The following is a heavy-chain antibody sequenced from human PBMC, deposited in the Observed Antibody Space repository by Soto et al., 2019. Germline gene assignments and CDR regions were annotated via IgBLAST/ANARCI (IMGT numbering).Heavy chain of an antibody. V-gene: IGHV4-59*01. CDR3: VGSLMSRAMESFDY. CDR2: ISYTVDA. CDR1: AGSISRYY. Sequence: TSETLSLTCSVSAGSISRYYWGWVRQSPGEGLEWIAHISYTVDASYNPSLKSRVTISLDTSKNQIALRLMSVTAADTAVYYCVGSLMSRAMESFDYWGQGTLVTVSS. J-gene: IGHJ4*02. D-gene: IGHD5-18*01.